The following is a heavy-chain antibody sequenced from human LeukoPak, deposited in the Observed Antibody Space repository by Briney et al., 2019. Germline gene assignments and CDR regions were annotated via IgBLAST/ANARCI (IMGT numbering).Heavy chain of an antibody. D-gene: IGHD6-13*01. CDR2: ISYDGSNK. V-gene: IGHV3-30*18. CDR1: GFTVSSNY. J-gene: IGHJ4*02. CDR3: AKDRGYSSSWYFDY. Sequence: TGGSLRLSCAASGFTVSSNYMSWVRQAPGKGLEWVAVISYDGSNKYYADSVKGRFTISRDNSKNTLYLQMNSLRAEDTAVYYCAKDRGYSSSWYFDYWGQGTLVTVSS.